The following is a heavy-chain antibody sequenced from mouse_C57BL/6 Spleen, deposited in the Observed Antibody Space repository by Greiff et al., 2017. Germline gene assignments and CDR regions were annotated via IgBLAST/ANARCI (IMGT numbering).Heavy chain of an antibody. CDR3: ARGPLYYGSSYDAMDY. CDR2: ISDGGSYT. J-gene: IGHJ4*01. CDR1: GFTFSSYA. V-gene: IGHV5-4*01. D-gene: IGHD1-1*01. Sequence: EVQRVESGGGLVKPGGSLKLSCAASGFTFSSYAMSWVRQTPEKRLEWVATISDGGSYTYYPDNVKGRFTISRDNAKNNLYLQMSHLKSEDTAMYYCARGPLYYGSSYDAMDYWGQGTSVTVSS.